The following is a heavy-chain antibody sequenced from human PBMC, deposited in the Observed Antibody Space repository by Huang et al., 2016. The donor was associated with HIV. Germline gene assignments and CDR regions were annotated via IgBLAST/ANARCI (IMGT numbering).Heavy chain of an antibody. V-gene: IGHV3-23*01. D-gene: IGHD3-10*01. CDR1: GFTFNSYA. Sequence: VQLLESGGGLVQPGGSLTLSCAASGFTFNSYAMTCVRQTPGNGLEWVSSISVNTNSTYYADFVKGRFTISRDNSRNTLYLQMSSLRAEDTAIYYCAKSATALLLWFGIDYWGQGALVAVSS. J-gene: IGHJ4*02. CDR3: AKSATALLLWFGIDY. CDR2: ISVNTNST.